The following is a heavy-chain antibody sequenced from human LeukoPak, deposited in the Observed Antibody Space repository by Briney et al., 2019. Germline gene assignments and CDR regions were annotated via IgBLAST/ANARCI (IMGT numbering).Heavy chain of an antibody. CDR2: IYHSGST. J-gene: IGHJ4*02. Sequence: LSETLSLTCAVSGDSISSSNWWSWVRQPPGKGLEWIGEIYHSGSTNYNPSLRSRVTISVDKSKNQFSLKLSSVTAADTAVYYCARFGSGWYGFDYWGQGTLVSVSS. CDR3: ARFGSGWYGFDY. D-gene: IGHD6-19*01. CDR1: GDSISSSNW. V-gene: IGHV4-4*02.